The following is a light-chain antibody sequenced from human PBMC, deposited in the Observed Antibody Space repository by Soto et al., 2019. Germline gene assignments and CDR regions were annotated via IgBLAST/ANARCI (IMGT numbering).Light chain of an antibody. CDR1: QSISSY. Sequence: DTQMNQSPSSLSASVGDSIAITCRASQSISSYLNWYQQKPGKAPKLLISAASILQSGVPSRFSGSGSGTDFTLTISRLEPEDFAVYYCQQYGSSPITFGQGIRLEIK. J-gene: IGKJ5*01. CDR3: QQYGSSPIT. CDR2: AAS. V-gene: IGKV1-39*01.